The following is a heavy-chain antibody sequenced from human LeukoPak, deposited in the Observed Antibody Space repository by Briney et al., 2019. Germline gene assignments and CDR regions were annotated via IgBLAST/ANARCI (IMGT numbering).Heavy chain of an antibody. V-gene: IGHV3-23*01. D-gene: IGHD6-13*01. Sequence: PGGSLRLSCAASRFTFSSFAMSWVRQAPGKGLQWVSSISGSGDNTKYTDSVKGRFTISRDNSNNMLYLQMSSLRGEDTAVYYCAKSGGSSCYDRVDYWGQGTLVTASS. J-gene: IGHJ4*02. CDR3: AKSGGSSCYDRVDY. CDR1: RFTFSSFA. CDR2: ISGSGDNT.